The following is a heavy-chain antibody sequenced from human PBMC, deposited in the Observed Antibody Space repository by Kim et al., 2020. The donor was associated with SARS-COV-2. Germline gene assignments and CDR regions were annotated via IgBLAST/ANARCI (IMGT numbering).Heavy chain of an antibody. D-gene: IGHD1-7*01. Sequence: QKFQGRVTMTRDTSISTAYMELSRLRSDDTAVYYCARGNYDPASDDAFDIWGQGTMVTVSS. CDR3: ARGNYDPASDDAFDI. V-gene: IGHV1-2*02. J-gene: IGHJ3*02.